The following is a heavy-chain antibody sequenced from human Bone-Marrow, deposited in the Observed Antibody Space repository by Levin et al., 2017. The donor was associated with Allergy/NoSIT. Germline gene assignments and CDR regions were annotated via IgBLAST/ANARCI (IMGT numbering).Heavy chain of an antibody. CDR1: GFTFSSYD. CDR2: IGTAGDT. CDR3: ARASWYYDFWSGYRYGMDV. Sequence: GESLKISCAASGFTFSSYDMHWVRQATGKGLEWVSAIGTAGDTYYPGSVKGRFTISRENAKNSLYLQMNSLRAGDTAVYYCARASWYYDFWSGYRYGMDVWGQGTTVTVSS. D-gene: IGHD3-3*01. J-gene: IGHJ6*02. V-gene: IGHV3-13*01.